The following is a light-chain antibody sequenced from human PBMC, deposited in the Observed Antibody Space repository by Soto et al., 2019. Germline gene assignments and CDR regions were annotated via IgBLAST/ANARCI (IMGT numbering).Light chain of an antibody. Sequence: AIRMTQSPSSFSASTGDRVTITCRASQGISSYLAWYQQKPGKAPKLLIYAASTLQSGAPSRFSGSGSGTDSNLTISCLQSEDFATYYCQQYYSYPSITFGQGTRLEIK. V-gene: IGKV1-8*01. CDR1: QGISSY. J-gene: IGKJ5*01. CDR2: AAS. CDR3: QQYYSYPSIT.